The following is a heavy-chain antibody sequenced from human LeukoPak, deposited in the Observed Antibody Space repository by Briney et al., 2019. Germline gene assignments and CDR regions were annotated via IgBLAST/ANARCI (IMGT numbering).Heavy chain of an antibody. V-gene: IGHV3-48*03. D-gene: IGHD2-15*01. CDR2: ISSSGSTI. Sequence: GGSLRLSCAAFGFTFSSYEMNWVRQAPGKGLEWVSFISSSGSTIYYADSVKGRFTISRDNAKNSLYLQMNSLRAEDTALYYCARGLGGYCSGGSCSSSPGAFDIWGQGTMVTVSS. CDR1: GFTFSSYE. J-gene: IGHJ3*02. CDR3: ARGLGGYCSGGSCSSSPGAFDI.